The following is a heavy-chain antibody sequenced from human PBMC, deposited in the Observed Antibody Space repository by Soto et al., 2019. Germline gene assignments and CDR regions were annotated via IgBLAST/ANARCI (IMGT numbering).Heavy chain of an antibody. CDR1: GYAISSGFY. CDR2: IYHTGTT. D-gene: IGHD3-10*01. Sequence: PSETLSLTCDVSGYAISSGFYWAWIRQPPGKRLEWIGNIYHTGTTYYNPSLKSRVTMSVDTSKNQFSLRLSSVTAADTAVFYFARVRTVGMSGSAGESWGQGTLVTVSS. V-gene: IGHV4-38-2*01. CDR3: ARVRTVGMSGSAGES. J-gene: IGHJ5*02.